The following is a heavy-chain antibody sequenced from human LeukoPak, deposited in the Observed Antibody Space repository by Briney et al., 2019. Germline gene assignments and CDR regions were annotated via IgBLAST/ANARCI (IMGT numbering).Heavy chain of an antibody. D-gene: IGHD6-19*01. Sequence: SETLSLTCTVSGGSISSSSYYWGWIRQPPGKGLEWIGSIYYSGSTYYNPSLKSRVTISVDTSKNQFSLKLSSVTAADTAVYYCARKSGGVAGGFDYWGQGTLVTVSS. V-gene: IGHV4-39*01. J-gene: IGHJ4*02. CDR3: ARKSGGVAGGFDY. CDR2: IYYSGST. CDR1: GGSISSSSYY.